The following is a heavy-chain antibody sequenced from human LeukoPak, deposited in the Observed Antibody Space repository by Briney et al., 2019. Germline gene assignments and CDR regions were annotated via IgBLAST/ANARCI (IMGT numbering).Heavy chain of an antibody. D-gene: IGHD4-11*01. CDR1: YY. Sequence: YYWGWIRQAPGKGLEWVSYISSSGSTIYYADSVKGRFTISRDNAKNTLFLQMNSLRAEDTAVYYCARSTTVTPPFISWGQGTLVTVSS. V-gene: IGHV3-11*04. CDR3: ARSTTVTPPFIS. CDR2: ISSSGSTI. J-gene: IGHJ4*02.